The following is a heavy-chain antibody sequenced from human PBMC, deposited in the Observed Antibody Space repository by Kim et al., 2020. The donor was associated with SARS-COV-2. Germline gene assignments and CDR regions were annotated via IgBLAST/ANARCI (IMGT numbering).Heavy chain of an antibody. J-gene: IGHJ6*02. CDR2: ISSSSSYI. D-gene: IGHD4-17*01. Sequence: GGYLRLSCAASGFTFSSYSMNWVRQAPGKGLEWVSSISSSSSYIYYADSVKGRFTISRDNAKNSLYLQMNSLRAEDTAVYYCARDRIYGDYLTGGTGMDVWGQGTTVTVSS. CDR3: ARDRIYGDYLTGGTGMDV. CDR1: GFTFSSYS. V-gene: IGHV3-21*01.